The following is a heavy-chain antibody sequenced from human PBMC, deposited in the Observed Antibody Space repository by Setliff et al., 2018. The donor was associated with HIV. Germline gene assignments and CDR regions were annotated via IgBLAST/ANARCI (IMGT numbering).Heavy chain of an antibody. CDR3: ARCPSNHSTEAGKKTFYYYYMDV. CDR2: VHANGDT. Sequence: SETLSLTCTVSGDSISRGAYYWSWIRQPAEKGLEWIGRVHANGDTSYNPSLRSRVIISLDTAKNQFSLTLVSVTAADTALYYCARCPSNHSTEAGKKTFYYYYMDVWGKGTTVTVSS. D-gene: IGHD6-13*01. J-gene: IGHJ6*03. CDR1: GDSISRGAYY. V-gene: IGHV4-61*02.